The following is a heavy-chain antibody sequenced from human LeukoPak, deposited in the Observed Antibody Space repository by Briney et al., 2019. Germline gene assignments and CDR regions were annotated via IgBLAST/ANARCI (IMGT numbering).Heavy chain of an antibody. V-gene: IGHV4-61*02. J-gene: IGHJ5*02. D-gene: IGHD5-18*01. Sequence: SETLSLTCTVSGGSISSGSYYWSWIRQPAGKGLEWIGRIYTSGSTNYNPSLKSRVTISVDTSKNQFSLKLSSVTAADTAVYYCAKAGYSYGFDWFDPWGQGTLVTVSS. CDR2: IYTSGST. CDR1: GGSISSGSYY. CDR3: AKAGYSYGFDWFDP.